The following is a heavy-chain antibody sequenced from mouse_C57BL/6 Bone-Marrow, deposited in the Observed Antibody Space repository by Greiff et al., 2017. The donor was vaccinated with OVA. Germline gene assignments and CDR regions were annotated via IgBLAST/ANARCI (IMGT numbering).Heavy chain of an antibody. CDR3: ARGLLPAGFAY. D-gene: IGHD2-3*01. V-gene: IGHV1-81*01. CDR2: IYPRSGNT. CDR1: GYTFTSYG. Sequence: VQLQQSGAELARPGASVKLSCKASGYTFTSYGISWVKQRTGQGLEWIGEIYPRSGNTYYNEKFKGKATLTADKSSSTAYMELRSLTSEDSAVYFCARGLLPAGFAYWGQGTLVTVSA. J-gene: IGHJ3*01.